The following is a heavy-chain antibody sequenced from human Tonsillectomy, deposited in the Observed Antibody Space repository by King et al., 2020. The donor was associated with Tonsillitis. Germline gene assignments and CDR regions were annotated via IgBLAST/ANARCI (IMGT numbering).Heavy chain of an antibody. J-gene: IGHJ4*02. Sequence: VQLVESGGGLVQPGGSLRLSCAASGFTFSSYAMSWVRQAPGKGLEWVSAISGSGGSTYYADSVKGRFTISRDNSKNTLYLQMNSLRAEDTAVYYCAKGPHYYDSSGYYPDDYWGQGTLVTVSS. CDR2: ISGSGGST. D-gene: IGHD3-22*01. CDR3: AKGPHYYDSSGYYPDDY. CDR1: GFTFSSYA. V-gene: IGHV3-23*04.